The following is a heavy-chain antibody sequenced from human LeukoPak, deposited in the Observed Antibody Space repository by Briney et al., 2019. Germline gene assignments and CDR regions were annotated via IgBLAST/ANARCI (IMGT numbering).Heavy chain of an antibody. CDR2: INSDGSST. Sequence: PGGSLRLSCAASGFTFSSYWMHWVRQAPGKGLVWVSRINSDGSSTSYADSVKGRFTISRDNAKNTLYLQMNSLRAEDTAVYYCAREAGELLWFGESLVGGIDVWGKGTTVTVSS. CDR3: AREAGELLWFGESLVGGIDV. D-gene: IGHD3-10*01. J-gene: IGHJ6*04. CDR1: GFTFSSYW. V-gene: IGHV3-74*01.